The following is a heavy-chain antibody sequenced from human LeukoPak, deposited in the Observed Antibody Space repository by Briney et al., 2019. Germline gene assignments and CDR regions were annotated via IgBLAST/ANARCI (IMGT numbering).Heavy chain of an antibody. D-gene: IGHD5-24*01. Sequence: PSETLSLTCTVSGDSISSYYCSWIRQPPGKGLEWIGYIYYSGSTNYNPSLKSRVTISVDTSKNQFSLKLSSVTAADTAVYYCARVDGESDAFDIWGQGTMVTVSS. CDR2: IYYSGST. J-gene: IGHJ3*02. CDR3: ARVDGESDAFDI. CDR1: GDSISSYY. V-gene: IGHV4-59*01.